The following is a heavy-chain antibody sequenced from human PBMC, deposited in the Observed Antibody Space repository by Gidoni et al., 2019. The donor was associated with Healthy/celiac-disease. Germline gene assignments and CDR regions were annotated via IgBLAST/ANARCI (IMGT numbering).Heavy chain of an antibody. CDR1: GFSLSTSGVG. J-gene: IGHJ4*02. CDR2: IYWNDDK. D-gene: IGHD6-19*01. Sequence: QITLKESGPTLVKPTQTLTLTCTFSGFSLSTSGVGVGWIRQPPGKALEWLALIYWNDDKRYSPSLKSRLTITKDTSKNQVVLTMTNMDPVDTATYYCAHIQSSGWYRGVDYWGQGTLVTVSS. V-gene: IGHV2-5*01. CDR3: AHIQSSGWYRGVDY.